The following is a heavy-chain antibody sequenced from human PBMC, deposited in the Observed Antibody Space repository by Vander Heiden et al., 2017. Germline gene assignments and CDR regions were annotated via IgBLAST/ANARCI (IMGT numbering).Heavy chain of an antibody. V-gene: IGHV1-69*01. D-gene: IGHD2-15*01. CDR1: GGTLTRDT. J-gene: IGHJ3*02. Sequence: QVQLVQSGAEVKRPGSSVKVPCKASGGTLTRDTLNWVRQAPGQGREWMGAIIPVFGTTNIAQKFQGRVTLTADDSTTTAYMELSSLRSEDTATYYCAKTGAAGSCDIWGQGTMLTVS. CDR3: AKTGAAGSCDI. CDR2: IIPVFGTT.